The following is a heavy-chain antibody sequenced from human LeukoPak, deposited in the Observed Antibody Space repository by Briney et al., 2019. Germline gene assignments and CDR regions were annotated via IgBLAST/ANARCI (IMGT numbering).Heavy chain of an antibody. CDR2: ISSSSNYI. V-gene: IGHV3-21*01. Sequence: GGSLRLSCAASGFTLSTYTMNWVRQAPGKGLEWVSSISSSSNYIYYADSVKGRFTISRDDAKNSLYLQMNSLRAEDTAVYYCARDKVGATSRNWFDPWGQGTLVTVSS. CDR1: GFTLSTYT. CDR3: ARDKVGATSRNWFDP. D-gene: IGHD1-26*01. J-gene: IGHJ5*02.